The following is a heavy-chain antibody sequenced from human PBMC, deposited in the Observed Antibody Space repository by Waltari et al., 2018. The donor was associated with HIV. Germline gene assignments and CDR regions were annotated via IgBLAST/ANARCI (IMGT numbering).Heavy chain of an antibody. CDR1: GYTFTNYA. Sequence: QVQLVQSGAEVKKPGASVRFSCKASGYTFTNYAIQWVRQAPGQRLEWMGWINGGTGNTKHSQKLQGRVTITRDTSASTAYMELSSLRSEDTAVYYCARMHSNRATRGAFDIWGQGTMVTVSS. D-gene: IGHD2-2*01. CDR2: INGGTGNT. CDR3: ARMHSNRATRGAFDI. V-gene: IGHV1-3*01. J-gene: IGHJ3*02.